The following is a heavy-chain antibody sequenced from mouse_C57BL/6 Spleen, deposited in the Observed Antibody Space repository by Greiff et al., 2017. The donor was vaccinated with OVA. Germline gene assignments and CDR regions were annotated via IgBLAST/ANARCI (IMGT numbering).Heavy chain of an antibody. CDR2: INPGSGGT. D-gene: IGHD1-1*02. CDR1: GYAFTNYL. CDR3: ARSGGGYYFDY. V-gene: IGHV1-54*01. Sequence: VKLQQSGAELVRPGTSVKVSCKASGYAFTNYLIEWVKQRPGQGLEWIGVINPGSGGTNYNEKFKGKATLTADKSSSTAYMQLSSLTSEDSAVYFCARSGGGYYFDYWGQGTTLTVSS. J-gene: IGHJ2*01.